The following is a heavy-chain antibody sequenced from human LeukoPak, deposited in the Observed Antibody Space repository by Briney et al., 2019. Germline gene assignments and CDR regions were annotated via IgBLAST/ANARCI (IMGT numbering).Heavy chain of an antibody. CDR3: AGGLWFGELLGYFDY. D-gene: IGHD3-10*01. CDR2: ITPVFGTA. CDR1: GGTVSNYA. Sequence: SVKVSCKASGGTVSNYAISWVRQAPGQGLEWMGGITPVFGTAKYAQEFQGRVTITADEYTSTAYMDLSSLRSEDTAVYYCAGGLWFGELLGYFDYWGQGTLVTVSS. J-gene: IGHJ4*02. V-gene: IGHV1-69*01.